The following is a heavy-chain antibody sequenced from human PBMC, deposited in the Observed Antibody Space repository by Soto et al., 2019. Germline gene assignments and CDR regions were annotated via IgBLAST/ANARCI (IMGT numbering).Heavy chain of an antibody. V-gene: IGHV3-7*01. CDR3: ARDVEDYGDYYYYYYMDV. CDR1: GFTFSSYW. D-gene: IGHD4-17*01. J-gene: IGHJ6*03. Sequence: GGSLRLSCAASGFTFSSYWMSWVRQAPGKGLEWVANIKQDGSEKYYVDSVKGRFTISRDNAKNSLYLQMNSLRAEDTAVYYCARDVEDYGDYYYYYYMDVWGKGTTVTVSS. CDR2: IKQDGSEK.